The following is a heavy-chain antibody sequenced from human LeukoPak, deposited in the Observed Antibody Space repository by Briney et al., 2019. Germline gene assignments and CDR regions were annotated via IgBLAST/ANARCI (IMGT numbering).Heavy chain of an antibody. CDR1: GFTFSSYS. V-gene: IGHV3-23*01. CDR2: VRGYGGST. J-gene: IGHJ6*03. CDR3: ASASSSYCGGDCHSVYRYMDV. D-gene: IGHD2-21*01. Sequence: GGSLRLSCAASGFTFSSYSMNWVRQAPGKGLEWVSVVRGYGGSTYYADSVKGRFTISRDNSKNTLYLQVNSLRAEDTAVYYCASASSSYCGGDCHSVYRYMDVWGKGTTVTVSS.